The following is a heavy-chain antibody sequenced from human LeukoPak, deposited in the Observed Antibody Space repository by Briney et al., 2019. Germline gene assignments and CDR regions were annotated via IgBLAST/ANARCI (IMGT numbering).Heavy chain of an antibody. V-gene: IGHV3-7*01. D-gene: IGHD3-10*01. Sequence: PGGSLRLSCAASGFTFSTSWMTWVRQAPGKGLDWLGNINPDGSRINYVDSVKGRFTISRDNAKNSLYLQMNSLRAEDTAVYYCARETVDLLWFDNSDYYYGMDVWGQGTTVTVSS. CDR2: INPDGSRI. CDR1: GFTFSTSW. J-gene: IGHJ6*02. CDR3: ARETVDLLWFDNSDYYYGMDV.